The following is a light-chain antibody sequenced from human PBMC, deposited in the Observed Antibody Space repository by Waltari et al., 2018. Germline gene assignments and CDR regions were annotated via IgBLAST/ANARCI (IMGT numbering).Light chain of an antibody. CDR1: RSDVGNSNL. V-gene: IGLV2-23*01. CDR2: AGS. CDR3: CSYAGSSTYV. Sequence: QSALTQPASVSGSPGQSLTISCTGTRSDVGNSNLVSWYPQHPGKAPKLMISAGSKRSSGVSNRFSGSKSGNTASLTISGLQAEDEADYYCCSYAGSSTYVFGTGTKVTVL. J-gene: IGLJ1*01.